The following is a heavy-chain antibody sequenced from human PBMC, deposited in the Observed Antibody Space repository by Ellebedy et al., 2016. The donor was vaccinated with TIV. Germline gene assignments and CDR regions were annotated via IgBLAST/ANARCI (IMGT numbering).Heavy chain of an antibody. CDR3: ARVMTSERVTSSFDP. J-gene: IGHJ5*02. V-gene: IGHV4-59*01. D-gene: IGHD3-10*01. CDR1: GGSMNTYY. CDR2: IYYSGST. Sequence: MPGGSLRLSCTVSGGSMNTYYWSWIRQPPGKGLEWIGYIYYSGSTKYNPSLKSRVTISVDTSKNQFSLKLASVTAADTAVYYCARVMTSERVTSSFDPWGQGTLVTVSS.